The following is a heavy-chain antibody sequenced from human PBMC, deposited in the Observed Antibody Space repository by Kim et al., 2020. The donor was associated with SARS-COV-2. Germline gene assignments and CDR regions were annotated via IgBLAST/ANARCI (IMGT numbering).Heavy chain of an antibody. Sequence: GGSLRLSCAASGFTFSSYAMSWVRQAPGKGLEWVSAISGSGGSTYYADSVKGRFTISRDNSKNTLYLQMNSLRAEDTAVYYCAKDVFGYSYGPADYWGQGTLVTVSS. V-gene: IGHV3-23*01. CDR3: AKDVFGYSYGPADY. J-gene: IGHJ4*02. D-gene: IGHD5-18*01. CDR1: GFTFSSYA. CDR2: ISGSGGST.